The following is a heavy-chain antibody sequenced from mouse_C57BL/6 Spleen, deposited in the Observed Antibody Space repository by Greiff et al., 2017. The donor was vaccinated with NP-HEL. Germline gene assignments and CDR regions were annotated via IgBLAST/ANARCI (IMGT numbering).Heavy chain of an antibody. D-gene: IGHD1-1*01. Sequence: QVQLKQPGTELVKPGASVQLSCKASGYTFTSSWMHLVKQRPGHGLEWIGNINPSNGGTNYNEKFQSKATLTVDKSSSTAYMQLSSLTSEDSAVYYCAIFITTVVEVFDYWGQGTTRTVSS. CDR1: GYTFTSSW. CDR2: INPSNGGT. CDR3: AIFITTVVEVFDY. J-gene: IGHJ2*01. V-gene: IGHV1-53*01.